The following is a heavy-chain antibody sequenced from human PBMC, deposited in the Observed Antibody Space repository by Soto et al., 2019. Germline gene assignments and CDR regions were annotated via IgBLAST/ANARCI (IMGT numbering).Heavy chain of an antibody. J-gene: IGHJ5*02. CDR3: AREVPYWFDP. CDR1: GYTFTSYD. CDR2: MNPNSGNT. Sequence: QVQLVQSGAEVKKPGASVKVSCKASGYTFTSYDINWVRQATGQGLEWMGWMNPNSGNTGYAQKFXGXVXMXXNTTISTAYMELSSLRSEDTAVYYCAREVPYWFDPWGQGTLVTVSS. V-gene: IGHV1-8*01.